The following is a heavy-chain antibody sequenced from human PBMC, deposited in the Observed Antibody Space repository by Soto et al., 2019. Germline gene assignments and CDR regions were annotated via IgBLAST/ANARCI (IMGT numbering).Heavy chain of an antibody. Sequence: QVQLVQSGAEVKKPGASVKVSCKASGGVFSSHTISWVLQAPGQGLEWMGRIIPIISIVNYAQKFQDRATITADKPTNTAYMELNNLRREDTAVYFCASLMGNSTGWVEYWGQGILVTVS. CDR3: ASLMGNSTGWVEY. CDR2: IIPIISIV. J-gene: IGHJ4*02. D-gene: IGHD2-8*02. CDR1: GGVFSSHT. V-gene: IGHV1-69*02.